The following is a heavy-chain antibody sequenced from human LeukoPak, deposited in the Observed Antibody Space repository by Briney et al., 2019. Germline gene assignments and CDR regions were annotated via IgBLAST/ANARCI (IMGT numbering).Heavy chain of an antibody. Sequence: GGSLRLSCAASGFTLSSYWMSWVRQAPGKGLEWVANIKQDGNAIYYVDSVKGRFTISRDNAKNSLYLQMNSLRAEDTAVYYCARCGVGVAAAAANCWGQGTLLTVSS. CDR1: GFTLSSYW. D-gene: IGHD6-13*01. J-gene: IGHJ4*02. CDR3: ARCGVGVAAAAANC. CDR2: IKQDGNAI. V-gene: IGHV3-7*01.